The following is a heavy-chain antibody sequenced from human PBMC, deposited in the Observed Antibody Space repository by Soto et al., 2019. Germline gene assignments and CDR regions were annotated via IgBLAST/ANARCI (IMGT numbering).Heavy chain of an antibody. CDR1: GFTFSSYG. Sequence: QVQLVESGGGVVQPGRSLRLSCAASGFTFSSYGMHWVRQAPGKGLEWVAVISYDGSNKYYADSVKGRFTIPRDNSKNTRYLQMNSLRAEDTSVYYCAKGGWERLGYYFDYWGQGTLVTVSS. CDR2: ISYDGSNK. V-gene: IGHV3-30*18. CDR3: AKGGWERLGYYFDY. J-gene: IGHJ4*02. D-gene: IGHD1-26*01.